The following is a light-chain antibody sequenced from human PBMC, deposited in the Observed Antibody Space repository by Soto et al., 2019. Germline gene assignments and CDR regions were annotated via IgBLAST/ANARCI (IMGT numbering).Light chain of an antibody. CDR1: QSVTSTY. V-gene: IGKV3-20*01. CDR3: QQYVSPPIT. Sequence: EIVLTQSPGTLSLSPGEIATLSCRASQSVTSTYLGWYQQKPGQAPSLLIYGASSRATGIPDRFSGSGSGTAFTLTISRLEPEDVAVYYCQQYVSPPITFGQGTRLEIK. J-gene: IGKJ5*01. CDR2: GAS.